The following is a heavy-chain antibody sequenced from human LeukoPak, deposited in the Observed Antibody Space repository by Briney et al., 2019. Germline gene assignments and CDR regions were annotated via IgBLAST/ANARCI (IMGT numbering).Heavy chain of an antibody. CDR1: GGSFSGYY. D-gene: IGHD3-16*01. J-gene: IGHJ6*03. Sequence: PSETLSLTCAAYGGSFSGYYWSWFRQPPAKGREWIGEIDHSGSTNYNPSLKSRVTISVDTSKNQFSLKLSSVTTADTAVYYCARWAHGGGRYYFYMGVWGKGTTVTVSS. V-gene: IGHV4-34*01. CDR3: ARWAHGGGRYYFYMGV. CDR2: IDHSGST.